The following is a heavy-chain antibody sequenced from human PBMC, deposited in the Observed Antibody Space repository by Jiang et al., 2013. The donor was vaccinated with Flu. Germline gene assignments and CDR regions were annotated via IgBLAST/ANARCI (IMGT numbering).Heavy chain of an antibody. CDR2: IYYSGST. CDR1: GDSISNYY. Sequence: LLKPSETLSLTCIVSGDSISNYYWSWIRQPPGKGLEWIGYIYYSGSTNYNPSLKSRVTISVDTSKNQFSLKLSSVTAADTAVYYCARERSGYYWTTFDYWGQGALVTVSS. V-gene: IGHV4-59*01. D-gene: IGHD3-3*01. J-gene: IGHJ4*02. CDR3: ARERSGYYWTTFDY.